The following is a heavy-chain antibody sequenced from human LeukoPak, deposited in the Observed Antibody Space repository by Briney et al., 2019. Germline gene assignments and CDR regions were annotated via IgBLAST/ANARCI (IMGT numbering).Heavy chain of an antibody. J-gene: IGHJ5*02. CDR2: IRSKANSYAT. Sequence: TGGSLRLSCAASGFTFSGSAMHWVRQASGKGLEWVGRIRSKANSYATAYAASVKGRCAISRENSKTTAYLQMSCVRTEDTAVYCCTRHRSSGWYNWFDPWGEGALVTVSS. CDR3: TRHRSSGWYNWFDP. V-gene: IGHV3-73*01. D-gene: IGHD6-19*01. CDR1: GFTFSGSA.